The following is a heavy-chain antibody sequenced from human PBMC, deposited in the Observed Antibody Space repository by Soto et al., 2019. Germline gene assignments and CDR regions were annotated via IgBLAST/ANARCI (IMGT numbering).Heavy chain of an antibody. J-gene: IGHJ6*02. CDR2: IGTAGDT. Sequence: PGGSLRLSCAASGFTFSSYDMHWVRQATGKGLEWVSAIGTAGDTYYPGSVKGRFTISRENAKNSLYLQMNSLRAEDTAVYYCARDHQAVVDGPTDYYGMDVWGQGTTVTVSS. CDR1: GFTFSSYD. CDR3: ARDHQAVVDGPTDYYGMDV. D-gene: IGHD2-15*01. V-gene: IGHV3-13*01.